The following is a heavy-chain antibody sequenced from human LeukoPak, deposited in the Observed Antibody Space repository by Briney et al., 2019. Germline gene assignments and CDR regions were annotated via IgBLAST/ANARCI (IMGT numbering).Heavy chain of an antibody. J-gene: IGHJ4*02. D-gene: IGHD5-18*01. CDR1: GFTFSSYG. V-gene: IGHV3-30*02. Sequence: GGSLRLSCAASGFTFSSYGMHWVRQAPGKGPEWVAFIRFDGSGKYYAGPMKGRLTISRDNSKNTVYLQMESLRVEDTAFYYCAKDGWLQSLDYWGQGTLVAVSA. CDR2: IRFDGSGK. CDR3: AKDGWLQSLDY.